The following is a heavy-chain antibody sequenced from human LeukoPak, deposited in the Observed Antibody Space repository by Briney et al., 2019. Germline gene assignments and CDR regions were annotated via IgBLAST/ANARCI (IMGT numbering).Heavy chain of an antibody. CDR2: IYSSGST. J-gene: IGHJ4*02. V-gene: IGHV4-4*08. CDR1: GGSITTYN. CDR3: ARRAPGPQLDEYVAYFFDH. D-gene: IGHD2-2*01. Sequence: SETLSLICTVSGGSITTYNWIWIRQTPGQALEGIWHIYSSGSTKDNPSLKSRDNIFLDTSKNQLSLKLSSVSAADTAVYYCARRAPGPQLDEYVAYFFDHWGQGTQVTVSS.